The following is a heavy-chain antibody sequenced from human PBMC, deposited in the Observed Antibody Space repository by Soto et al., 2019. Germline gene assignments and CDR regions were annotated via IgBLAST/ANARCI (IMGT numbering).Heavy chain of an antibody. CDR2: IKSKTDGGTT. J-gene: IGHJ6*02. V-gene: IGHV3-15*01. CDR3: TTVRKWELPTYYYYYGMDV. Sequence: GGSLRLSCAASGFTFSNAWMSWVRQAPGKGLGWVGRIKSKTDGGTTDYAAPVKGRFTISRDDSKNTLYLQMNSLKTEDTAVYYCTTVRKWELPTYYYYYGMDVWGQGTTVTVSS. CDR1: GFTFSNAW. D-gene: IGHD1-26*01.